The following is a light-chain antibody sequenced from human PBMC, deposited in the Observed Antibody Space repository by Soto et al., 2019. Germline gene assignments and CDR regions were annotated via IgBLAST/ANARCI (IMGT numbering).Light chain of an antibody. Sequence: QSALTQPPSASGPPGQSVTISCTGTSSDVGGYKYVSWYQQRPGKAPKVMIYEVSKRPSGVPDRFSGSKSGNTASLTVSGLQPEDEADYYCSSYAGSNNLVFGGGTKLTVL. CDR2: EVS. CDR1: SSDVGGYKY. V-gene: IGLV2-8*01. J-gene: IGLJ2*01. CDR3: SSYAGSNNLV.